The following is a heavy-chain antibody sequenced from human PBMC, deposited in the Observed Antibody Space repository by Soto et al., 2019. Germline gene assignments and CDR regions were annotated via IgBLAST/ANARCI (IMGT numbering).Heavy chain of an antibody. J-gene: IGHJ4*02. D-gene: IGHD2-21*01. CDR1: GYTFTTYN. CDR2: INPSDGTT. V-gene: IGHV1-46*01. CDR3: ARGAIVLVLADEHYFEY. Sequence: QVQLVQSWAEVKKPGASVKVSCKASGYTFTTYNMHWVRQAPGQGPEWMGVINPSDGTTSLAQGFQGRVTMTRDTSTSTAYMELRGLRSDDTAIYYCARGAIVLVLADEHYFEYWGQGTLVTVSS.